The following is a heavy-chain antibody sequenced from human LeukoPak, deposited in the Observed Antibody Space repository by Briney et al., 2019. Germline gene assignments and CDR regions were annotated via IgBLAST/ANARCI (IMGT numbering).Heavy chain of an antibody. CDR2: INSDGTT. V-gene: IGHV3-74*01. CDR3: ARDGSLPDY. J-gene: IGHJ4*02. CDR1: GFTFSSYW. Sequence: GGSLRLSCAASGFTFSSYWMHWVRQAPGKGLVWVSRINSDGTTSYADSVRGRFTISRDNAKNTLYLQMNSLRAEDTAVYYCARDGSLPDYWGQG.